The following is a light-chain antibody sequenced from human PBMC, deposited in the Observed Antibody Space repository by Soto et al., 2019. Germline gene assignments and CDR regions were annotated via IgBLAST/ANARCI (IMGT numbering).Light chain of an antibody. J-gene: IGKJ4*01. CDR1: QCVSNTY. V-gene: IGKV3-20*01. Sequence: GLTQYPGTLSLSPGESATLSCRASQCVSNTYSAWYGQEPGQAPRLLXXGEXSRAPGIPDRSIGSGSGKDFTLTISRLEPEDFAVYYCQQYSSSPPLTFGGGTKVDI. CDR2: GEX. CDR3: QQYSSSPPLT.